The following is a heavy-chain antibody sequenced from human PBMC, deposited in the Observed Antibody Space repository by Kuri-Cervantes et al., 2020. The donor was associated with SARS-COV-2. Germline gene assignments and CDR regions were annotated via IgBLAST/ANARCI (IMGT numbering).Heavy chain of an antibody. J-gene: IGHJ4*02. D-gene: IGHD3-3*01. CDR3: AKVETASLDY. CDR1: GFTFSSYG. Sequence: GESLKISCAASGFTFSSYGMHWVRQAPGKGLEWVAFIRYDGSNKYYADFVKGRFTISRDNSKNTLYLQMNSLRAEDTAVYYCAKVETASLDYWGQGTLVTVSS. V-gene: IGHV3-30*02. CDR2: IRYDGSNK.